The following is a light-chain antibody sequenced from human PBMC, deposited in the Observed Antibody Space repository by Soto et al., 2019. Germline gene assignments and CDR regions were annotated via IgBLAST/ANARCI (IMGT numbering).Light chain of an antibody. J-gene: IGLJ1*01. CDR1: SSDVGGYNY. CDR2: EVS. CDR3: SSYTSSSTGYV. V-gene: IGLV2-14*01. Sequence: QSVLTQPASVSGSPGQSITISCTGTSSDVGGYNYVSWYQQHPGKAPKLMIYEVSNRPSGVSNRFSGSKSGNTASLTISGLQAEDEADYYRSSYTSSSTGYVSGTGTKVTVL.